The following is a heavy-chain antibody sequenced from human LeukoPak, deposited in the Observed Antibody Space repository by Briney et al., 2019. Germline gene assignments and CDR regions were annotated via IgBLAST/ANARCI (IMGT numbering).Heavy chain of an antibody. Sequence: PGWSLRLSCAASGLTFSNAWMSWVRQAPGRGLEWVGRVKSKADGGATDYSAPVKGRFTISRDESKNAVSLQMNSLKTEDTAVYYCTTEYRDSSGWYGAFDIWGPGTMVTVSS. CDR1: GLTFSNAW. CDR2: VKSKADGGAT. V-gene: IGHV3-15*05. CDR3: TTEYRDSSGWYGAFDI. J-gene: IGHJ3*02. D-gene: IGHD6-19*01.